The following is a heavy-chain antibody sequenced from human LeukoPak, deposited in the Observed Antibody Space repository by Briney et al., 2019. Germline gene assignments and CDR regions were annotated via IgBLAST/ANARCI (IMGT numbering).Heavy chain of an antibody. CDR3: ARPRDILTGYFGGAFDI. V-gene: IGHV5-51*01. D-gene: IGHD3-9*01. Sequence: GESLKISCKGSGYSFTSYWIGWVRQMPGKGLEWMGIIYPGDSDTRYSPSFQGQVTISVDKSISTAYLQWSSLKASDTAMYYCARPRDILTGYFGGAFDIWGQGTMVTVSS. J-gene: IGHJ3*02. CDR2: IYPGDSDT. CDR1: GYSFTSYW.